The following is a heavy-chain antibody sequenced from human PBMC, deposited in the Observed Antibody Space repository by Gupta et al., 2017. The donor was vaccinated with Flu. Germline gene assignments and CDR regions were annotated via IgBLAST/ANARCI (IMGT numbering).Heavy chain of an antibody. V-gene: IGHV4-4*01. D-gene: IGHD4-17*01. CDR2: IYRSGST. Sequence: QVQLQESGPGLVKPAGTLSLTCAVSGGSIGSSDWWTWVRQPPGKGLEWIGEIYRSGSTNYNPSLKSRVSISIDKSKNQFSLNLSSVTAADTAVYFCARDRRGVFSDYAGGVDVWGQGTTVTVSS. CDR3: ARDRRGVFSDYAGGVDV. CDR1: GGSIGSSDW. J-gene: IGHJ6*02.